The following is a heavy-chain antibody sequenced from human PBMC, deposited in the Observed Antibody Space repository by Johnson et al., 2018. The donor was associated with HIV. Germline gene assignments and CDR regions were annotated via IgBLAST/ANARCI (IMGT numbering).Heavy chain of an antibody. J-gene: IGHJ3*02. Sequence: VQLVESGGGLVQPGGSLRLSCAASGFTFSSYWMNWVRQAPGKGLEYVSAISSNGGITYYANSVKGRFTISRDNSKNTLFLQLGSLSAEDMAVYYCARVGDGNNKNAFDIWGQGTMVTVSS. D-gene: IGHD5-24*01. CDR3: ARVGDGNNKNAFDI. CDR1: GFTFSSYW. V-gene: IGHV3-64*01. CDR2: ISSNGGIT.